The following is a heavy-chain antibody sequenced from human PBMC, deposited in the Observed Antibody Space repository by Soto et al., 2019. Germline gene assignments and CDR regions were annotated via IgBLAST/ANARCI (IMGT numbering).Heavy chain of an antibody. V-gene: IGHV1-46*01. CDR2: INPSGSST. D-gene: IGHD1-26*01. Sequence: ASVKVSCKASEYAFTSYYMHWVRQAPGQGLEWMGIINPSGSSTSYAQNFQGRVTMTRDTSTSTVYMELSSLRSEDTADYYCASGRVGATPLYYYAMDVWGQGTTVTVSS. CDR3: ASGRVGATPLYYYAMDV. CDR1: EYAFTSYY. J-gene: IGHJ6*02.